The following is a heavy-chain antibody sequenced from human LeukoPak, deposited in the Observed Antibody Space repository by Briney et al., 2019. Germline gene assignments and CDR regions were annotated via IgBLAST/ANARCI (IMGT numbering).Heavy chain of an antibody. D-gene: IGHD5-24*01. CDR2: IYTSGST. CDR1: SGSISSGTYY. Sequence: PSQTLSLTCTVSSGSISSGTYYWSWIRQPAGKGLEWIGRIYTSGSTNYNPSLKSRVTISVDTSKNQFSLRLNSVTAADTAVYYCARGRDGYNFLNRGEYYYFDYWGQGTLVTVSS. V-gene: IGHV4-61*02. CDR3: ARGRDGYNFLNRGEYYYFDY. J-gene: IGHJ4*02.